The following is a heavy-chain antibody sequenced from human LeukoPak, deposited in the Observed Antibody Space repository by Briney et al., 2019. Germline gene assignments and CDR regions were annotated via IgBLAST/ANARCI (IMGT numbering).Heavy chain of an antibody. J-gene: IGHJ5*02. Sequence: ASVKVSCKASGYTYTSHGIVWVGQAPGQGLEWMGWISAYNANTNYAQRFQGRLTLTTDPSASVAYMELTSLRSDDTAVYFCARTNMVFGVDIEQNWFDPWGQGSRVTVAS. D-gene: IGHD3-3*01. CDR3: ARTNMVFGVDIEQNWFDP. V-gene: IGHV1-18*01. CDR2: ISAYNANT. CDR1: GYTYTSHG.